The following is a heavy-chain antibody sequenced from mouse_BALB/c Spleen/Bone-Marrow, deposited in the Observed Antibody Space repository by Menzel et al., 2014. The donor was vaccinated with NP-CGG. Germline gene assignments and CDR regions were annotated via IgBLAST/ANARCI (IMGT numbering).Heavy chain of an antibody. J-gene: IGHJ2*03. CDR2: IRSKSNNYAT. V-gene: IGHV10-1*02. Sequence: EVKLMESGGGLVQPKGSLKLSCAASGFTFNTYAMDWVRQAPGKGLEWVARIRSKSNNYATYYADSVKDRFTISRDDSQSKLLLQMNNLKTEDTAMYYGVKSDGYFFDSWGQGTSLTVSS. CDR1: GFTFNTYA. CDR3: VKSDGYFFDS. D-gene: IGHD2-3*01.